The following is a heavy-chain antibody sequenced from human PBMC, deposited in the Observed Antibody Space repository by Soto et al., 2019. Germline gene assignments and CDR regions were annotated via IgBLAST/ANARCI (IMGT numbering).Heavy chain of an antibody. Sequence: ASVKVSCKASGYTFTSYGISWVRQAPGQGIEWMGWISAYNGNTNYAQKLQGRVTMTTDTSTRTAYMEMRSLCSDDTAVYYCAAGQSPGALDIWCKGSLVT. J-gene: IGHJ3*02. D-gene: IGHD3-10*01. CDR2: ISAYNGNT. CDR1: GYTFTSYG. CDR3: AAGQSPGALDI. V-gene: IGHV1-18*01.